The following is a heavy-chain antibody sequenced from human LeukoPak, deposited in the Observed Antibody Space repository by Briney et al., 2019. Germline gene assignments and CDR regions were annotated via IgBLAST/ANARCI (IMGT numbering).Heavy chain of an antibody. J-gene: IGHJ6*02. CDR1: GFIFSNYA. Sequence: GGSLRLSCAASGFIFSNYAMTWVRQVPGKGLEWVSIIGGVSESFYYADSVKGRFTVSRDNSKDTLYLQINSLRDEDTAVYYCARRWLGDPYGMDVWGQGTKVSVSS. D-gene: IGHD3-10*01. CDR2: IGGVSESF. CDR3: ARRWLGDPYGMDV. V-gene: IGHV3-23*01.